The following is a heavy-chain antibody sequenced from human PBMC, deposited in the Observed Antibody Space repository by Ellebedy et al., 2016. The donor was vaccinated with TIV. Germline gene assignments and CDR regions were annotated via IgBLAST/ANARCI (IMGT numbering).Heavy chain of an antibody. CDR2: IWYDGSNK. Sequence: GGSLRLSXAASGFTFSSYGMHWVRQAPGKGLEWVAVIWYDGSNKYYADSVKGRFTISRDNSKNTLYLQMNSLRAEDTAVYYCARDGAYCGGDCFAEYFQHWGQGTLVTVSS. V-gene: IGHV3-33*01. J-gene: IGHJ1*01. CDR1: GFTFSSYG. D-gene: IGHD2-21*02. CDR3: ARDGAYCGGDCFAEYFQH.